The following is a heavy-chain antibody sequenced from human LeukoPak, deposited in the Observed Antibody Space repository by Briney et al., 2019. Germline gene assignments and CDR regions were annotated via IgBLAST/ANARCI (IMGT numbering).Heavy chain of an antibody. D-gene: IGHD1-26*01. CDR2: IYPHSGGT. V-gene: IGHV1-2*02. CDR3: ARDEVDAGSYFAFFDY. J-gene: IGHJ4*02. CDR1: GDTFTGYY. Sequence: GASVKVSCKASGDTFTGYYIHWVRQAPGQGPEWMGWIYPHSGGTNYAQKFQGRVTINRDTSISTAYMELSRLRSDDTAVYYCARDEVDAGSYFAFFDYWGRGTLVTVSS.